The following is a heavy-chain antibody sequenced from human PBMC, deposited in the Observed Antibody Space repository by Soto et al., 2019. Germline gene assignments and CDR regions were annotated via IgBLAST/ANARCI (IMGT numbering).Heavy chain of an antibody. CDR1: GYTFTSSG. CDR3: ARALTNYDFWSGYETLNWFDP. J-gene: IGHJ5*02. D-gene: IGHD3-3*01. V-gene: IGHV1-69*13. CDR2: IIPIFGTA. Sequence: SVKVSCKASGYTFTSSGISWVRQAPGQGLEWMGGIIPIFGTANYAQKFQGRVTITADESTSTAYMELSSLRSEDTAVYYCARALTNYDFWSGYETLNWFDPWGQGTLVTVSS.